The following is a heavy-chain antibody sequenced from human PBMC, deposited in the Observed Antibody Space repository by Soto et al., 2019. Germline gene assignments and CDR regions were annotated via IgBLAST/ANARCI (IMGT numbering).Heavy chain of an antibody. CDR2: IYPGDSDT. CDR3: ARGGIVGSTKSYFDY. V-gene: IGHV5-51*01. CDR1: GYTFTDYW. Sequence: GESLKISCKGSGYTFTDYWIGWVRQMPGKGLEWMGIIYPGDSDTRYSPSFQGQVIISADKSINTAYLQWSSLKASDTAMYYCARGGIVGSTKSYFDYWGQGALVTVSS. J-gene: IGHJ4*02. D-gene: IGHD1-26*01.